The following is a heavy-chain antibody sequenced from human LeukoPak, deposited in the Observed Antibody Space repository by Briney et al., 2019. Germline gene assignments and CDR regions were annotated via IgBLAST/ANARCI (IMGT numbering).Heavy chain of an antibody. Sequence: GGSLRLSCAASGFTFSSYAITWVRQAPGKGLEWVSAISGGGDNTYYADSVKGRFSISRDNFKNTLYMQMNSLRAEDTAVYYCTKTGRSSGWYYWGQGTLVTVSS. V-gene: IGHV3-23*01. CDR1: GFTFSSYA. D-gene: IGHD6-19*01. J-gene: IGHJ4*02. CDR3: TKTGRSSGWYY. CDR2: ISGGGDNT.